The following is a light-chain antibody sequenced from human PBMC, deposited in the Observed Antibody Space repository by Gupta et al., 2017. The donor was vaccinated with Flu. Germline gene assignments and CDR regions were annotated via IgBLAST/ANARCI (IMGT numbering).Light chain of an antibody. CDR2: EVI. CDR3: SSYTSSNSLE. J-gene: IGLJ3*02. CDR1: SSDVGGYNY. V-gene: IGLV2-14*01. Sequence: QSALTQPASVSGSPGQSITISCTGTSSDVGGYNYVSWYQHHPGKAPKLMIYEVINRPSGVSNRFSGSKSGNTASLIISGLQAEDEVDYYCSSYTSSNSLEFGGGTKLTVL.